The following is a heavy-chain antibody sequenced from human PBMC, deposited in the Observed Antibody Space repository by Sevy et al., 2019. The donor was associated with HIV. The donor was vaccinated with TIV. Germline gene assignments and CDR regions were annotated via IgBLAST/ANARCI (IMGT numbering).Heavy chain of an antibody. Sequence: SETLSLTCTVSGGYISSGNYLWSWIRQTPGKGQEWIGTVHYSGRTYYNPSLKSRVTISEDTSKNQFSLNLNSVTAADTAVYFCARNFDYWGQGTLVTVSS. V-gene: IGHV4-39*01. CDR3: ARNFDY. CDR2: VHYSGRT. CDR1: GGYISSGNYL. J-gene: IGHJ4*02.